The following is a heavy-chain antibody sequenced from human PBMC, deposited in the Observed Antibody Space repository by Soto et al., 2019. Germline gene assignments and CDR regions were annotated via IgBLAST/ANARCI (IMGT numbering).Heavy chain of an antibody. D-gene: IGHD3-9*01. J-gene: IGHJ6*02. CDR2: IIPIFGTA. CDR1: GGTFSSYA. CDR3: ARDSDILAAEYYLGMYV. Sequence: QVQLVQSGAEVKKPGSSVKVSCKASGGTFSSYAISWVRQAPGQGLEWMGGIIPIFGTANYAQKFQGRVTITEYESHSKAYMELRSLRSEDTAVYYCARDSDILAAEYYLGMYVWGQGNTVTVSS. V-gene: IGHV1-69*01.